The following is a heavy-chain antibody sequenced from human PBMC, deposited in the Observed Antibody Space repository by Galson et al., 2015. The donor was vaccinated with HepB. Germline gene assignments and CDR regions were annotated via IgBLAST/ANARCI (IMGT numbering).Heavy chain of an antibody. CDR2: IIPILGIA. Sequence: SVKVSCKASGGTFSSYSISWVRQAPGQGLEWMGRIIPILGIANYAQKFQGRVTITADKSTSTAYMELSSLRSEDTAVYYCARSEAGGYSYDRRAYGMDVWGQGTTVTVSS. D-gene: IGHD5-18*01. CDR3: ARSEAGGYSYDRRAYGMDV. J-gene: IGHJ6*02. CDR1: GGTFSSYS. V-gene: IGHV1-69*02.